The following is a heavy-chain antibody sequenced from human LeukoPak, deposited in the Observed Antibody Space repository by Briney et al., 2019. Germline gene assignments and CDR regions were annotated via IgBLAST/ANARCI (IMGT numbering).Heavy chain of an antibody. CDR2: ISAYNGNT. D-gene: IGHD3-22*01. V-gene: IGHV1-18*01. Sequence: ASVKVSCKASGYTFTSYGISWVRQAPGQGLEWMGWISAYNGNTNYAQKLQGRVTMTTDTSTSTAYMELRSLRSDDTAVYYCARAYRPPTIYTGYYYDSSGYDDAFDIWGQGTMVTVPS. CDR1: GYTFTSYG. CDR3: ARAYRPPTIYTGYYYDSSGYDDAFDI. J-gene: IGHJ3*02.